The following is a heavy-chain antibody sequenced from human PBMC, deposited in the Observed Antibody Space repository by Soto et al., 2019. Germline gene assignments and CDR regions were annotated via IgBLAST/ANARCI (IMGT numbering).Heavy chain of an antibody. D-gene: IGHD5-12*01. Sequence: QVQLVESGGGVDQPGRSLRLSCAASGFTFSSYGMHWVRQAPGKGLEWVAVIWYDGSNKYYADSVKGRFTISRDNSKNTLYLQMNSLRAEDTAVYYCARDSGTSGYDFDYWGQGTLVTVSS. CDR3: ARDSGTSGYDFDY. J-gene: IGHJ4*02. CDR1: GFTFSSYG. CDR2: IWYDGSNK. V-gene: IGHV3-33*01.